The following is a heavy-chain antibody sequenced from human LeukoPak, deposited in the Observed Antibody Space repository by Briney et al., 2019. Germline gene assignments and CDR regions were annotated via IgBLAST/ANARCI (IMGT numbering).Heavy chain of an antibody. V-gene: IGHV3-66*02. CDR1: GLTVSDNY. J-gene: IGHJ4*02. CDR3: ARDRSYHSSGYPFDF. D-gene: IGHD3-22*01. Sequence: GGSLRLSCAASGLTVSDNYMTWVRQAPGKGLEWLSVIYAGGSTFYADSVKGRFTISRDNSKNTVYLQMNSLRAEDTAVYYCARDRSYHSSGYPFDFWGQGTLVTVSS. CDR2: IYAGGST.